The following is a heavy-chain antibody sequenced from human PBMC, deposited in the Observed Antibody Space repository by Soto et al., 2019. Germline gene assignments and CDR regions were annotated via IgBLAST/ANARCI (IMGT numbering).Heavy chain of an antibody. Sequence: PGESLKISCKGSVYSFAGYWITWVRQKPGKGPEWMGRIDPSDSQTYYSPSFRGHVTISVTKSITTVFLQWSSLRASDTAMYYCARQIYDSDTGPNFQYYFDSWGQGTPVTVSS. D-gene: IGHD3-22*01. CDR3: ARQIYDSDTGPNFQYYFDS. J-gene: IGHJ4*02. CDR1: VYSFAGYW. V-gene: IGHV5-10-1*01. CDR2: IDPSDSQT.